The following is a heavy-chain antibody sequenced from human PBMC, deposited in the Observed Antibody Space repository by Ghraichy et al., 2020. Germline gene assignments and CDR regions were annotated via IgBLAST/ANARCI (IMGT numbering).Heavy chain of an antibody. CDR3: ARDLRSLTPRGYYGMDV. V-gene: IGHV3-74*01. D-gene: IGHD4-17*01. CDR1: GFTFSSYW. J-gene: IGHJ6*02. Sequence: GESLNISCAASGFTFSSYWMHWVRQAPGKGLVWVSRINSDGSSTSYADSVKGRFTISRDNAKNTLYLQMNSLRAEDTAVYYCARDLRSLTPRGYYGMDVWGQGTTVTVSS. CDR2: INSDGSST.